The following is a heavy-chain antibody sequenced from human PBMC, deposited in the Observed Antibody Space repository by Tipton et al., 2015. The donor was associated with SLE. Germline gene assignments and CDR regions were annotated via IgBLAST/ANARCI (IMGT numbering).Heavy chain of an antibody. CDR2: IKQDGSEK. Sequence: SLRLSCAASGFTFSSYWMSRVRQAPGKGLEWVANIKQDGSEKYYVDSVKGRFTISRDNAKNSLYLQMNSLRAEDTALYYCARDSPPLLLRRGGGVDVWGQGTTVTVSS. V-gene: IGHV3-7*01. CDR3: ARDSPPLLLRRGGGVDV. J-gene: IGHJ6*02. CDR1: GFTFSSYW. D-gene: IGHD3-22*01.